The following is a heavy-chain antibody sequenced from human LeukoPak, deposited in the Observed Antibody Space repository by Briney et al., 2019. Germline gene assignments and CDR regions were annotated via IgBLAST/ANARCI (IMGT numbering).Heavy chain of an antibody. D-gene: IGHD1-26*01. CDR3: AKMGGGKSYSLYYFDY. CDR1: GFTFSSYA. CDR2: ISGSGGST. J-gene: IGHJ4*02. V-gene: IGHV3-23*01. Sequence: GGSLRLSRAASGFTFSSYAMSWVRQAPGKGLEWVSAISGSGGSTYYADSVKGRFTISRDNSKNTLYLQMNSLRAEDTAVYYCAKMGGGKSYSLYYFDYWGQGTLVTVSS.